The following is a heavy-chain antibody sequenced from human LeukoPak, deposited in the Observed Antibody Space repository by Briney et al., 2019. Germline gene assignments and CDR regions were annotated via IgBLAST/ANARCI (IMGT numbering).Heavy chain of an antibody. CDR3: ARVVVVPAANLPLFDY. V-gene: IGHV7-4-1*02. CDR1: GYTFTSYA. CDR2: INTNTGNP. J-gene: IGHJ4*02. D-gene: IGHD2-2*01. Sequence: ASVKVSCKASGYTFTSYAMNWVRQAPGQGLEWMGWINTNTGNPTYAQGFTGRFVFSLDTSVSTAYLQISSLKAEDTAVYYCARVVVVPAANLPLFDYWGQGTLVTVSS.